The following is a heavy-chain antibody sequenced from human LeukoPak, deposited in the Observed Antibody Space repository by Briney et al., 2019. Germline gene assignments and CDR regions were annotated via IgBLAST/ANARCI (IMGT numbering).Heavy chain of an antibody. CDR2: MNPNSGNT. Sequence: ASVTVSCKASGYTFTSYDINWVRQATGQGLEWMGWMNPNSGNTGYAQKFQGRVTMTRNTSISTAYMELSSLRSEDTAVYYCARATYYDFWSGYYKGIDYWGQGTLVTVSS. CDR3: ARATYYDFWSGYYKGIDY. D-gene: IGHD3-3*01. J-gene: IGHJ4*02. V-gene: IGHV1-8*01. CDR1: GYTFTSYD.